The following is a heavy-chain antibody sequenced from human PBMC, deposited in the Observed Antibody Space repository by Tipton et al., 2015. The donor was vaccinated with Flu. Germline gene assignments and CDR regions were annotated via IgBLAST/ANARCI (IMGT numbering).Heavy chain of an antibody. V-gene: IGHV3-7*01. CDR3: ARDEGVPINYRFDY. CDR1: GFTFSNYL. J-gene: IGHJ4*02. CDR2: INQDGREK. D-gene: IGHD4-11*01. Sequence: SLRLSCAASGFTFSNYLMSWVRHAPGKGLEWVANINQDGREKMYVDSVKGRFTISRDNAKSSVYLQMNSLRDADTAVYYCARDEGVPINYRFDYWGQGTLVTVSS.